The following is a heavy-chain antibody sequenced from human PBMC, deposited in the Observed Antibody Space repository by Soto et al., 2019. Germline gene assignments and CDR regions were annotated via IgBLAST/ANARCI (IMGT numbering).Heavy chain of an antibody. V-gene: IGHV1-69*01. CDR2: IIPVLGTP. D-gene: IGHD6-13*01. CDR3: ASSAGLDHLLNYYGLNV. Sequence: QVLLVQSSTEVKKPGSSVKVSCKASGSTFTSTAFSWVRQAPGQGLEWMGGIIPVLGTPNYAQKFQARLTVTADASTTTVHMELSSLRSDDTAVYYCASSAGLDHLLNYYGLNVWGHGTTVTVSS. J-gene: IGHJ6*02. CDR1: GSTFTSTA.